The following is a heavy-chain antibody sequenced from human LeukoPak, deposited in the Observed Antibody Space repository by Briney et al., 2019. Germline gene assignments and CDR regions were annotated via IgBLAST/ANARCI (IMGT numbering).Heavy chain of an antibody. D-gene: IGHD5-12*01. CDR3: ARVVRSGYDLGIRFDP. Sequence: GASVKVSCKASGYTFTSYYMHWVRQAPGQGLEWMGIINPSGGSTSYAQKFQGRVTMTRDTSTSTVYMELSSLRSEDTAVYYCARVVRSGYDLGIRFDPWGQGTLVTVSS. V-gene: IGHV1-46*01. CDR1: GYTFTSYY. J-gene: IGHJ5*02. CDR2: INPSGGST.